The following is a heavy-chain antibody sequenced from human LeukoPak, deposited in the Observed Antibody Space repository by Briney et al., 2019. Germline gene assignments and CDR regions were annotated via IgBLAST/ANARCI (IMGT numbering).Heavy chain of an antibody. CDR2: IYSGGST. D-gene: IGHD3-10*01. CDR3: ATLDNKRITMVRGVIVTGFVY. V-gene: IGHV3-53*01. J-gene: IGHJ4*02. Sequence: GGSLRLSCAASGFTVSSNYMSWVRQASGKGLEWVSVIYSGGSTYYADSVKGRFTISRDNSKDTVYLQMNSLRAEDTAVYYCATLDNKRITMVRGVIVTGFVYWGQGTLVTVSS. CDR1: GFTVSSNY.